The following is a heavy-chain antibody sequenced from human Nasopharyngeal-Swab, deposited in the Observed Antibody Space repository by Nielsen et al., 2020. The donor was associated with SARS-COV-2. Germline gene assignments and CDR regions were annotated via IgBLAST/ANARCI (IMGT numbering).Heavy chain of an antibody. CDR3: AKDISPGFCRGNSCYGGSFNM. CDR2: TTSKSETI. Sequence: SMKMSWAASGFTLDNSAMHWVRQAPGKGLEGVSGTTSKSETIGYAGSVKGRFTISRDSAKNSLYLQMNSLRAEDTALYYCAKDISPGFCRGNSCYGGSFNMWGQGTMVTVSS. CDR1: GFTLDNSA. J-gene: IGHJ3*02. D-gene: IGHD2-15*01. V-gene: IGHV3-9*01.